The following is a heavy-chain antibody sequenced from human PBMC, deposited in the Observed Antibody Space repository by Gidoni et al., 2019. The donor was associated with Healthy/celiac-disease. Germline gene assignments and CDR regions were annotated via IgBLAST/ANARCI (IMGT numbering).Heavy chain of an antibody. D-gene: IGHD3-3*01. J-gene: IGHJ5*02. CDR1: GFSLSTSGVG. CDR3: AHRPRAITIFGVAQYNWFDP. Sequence: QITLKESGPTLVKPTQTLTLTCTFSGFSLSTSGVGVGWIRQPPGKALEWLALIYWDDDKRYSPSLKSRLTITKDTSKNQVVLTMTNMDPVDTATYYCAHRPRAITIFGVAQYNWFDPWGQGTLVTVSS. V-gene: IGHV2-5*02. CDR2: IYWDDDK.